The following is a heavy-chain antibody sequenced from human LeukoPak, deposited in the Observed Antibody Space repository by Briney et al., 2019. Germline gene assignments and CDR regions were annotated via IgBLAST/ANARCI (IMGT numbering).Heavy chain of an antibody. D-gene: IGHD2-15*01. CDR2: ISSSSSYI. Sequence: GGSLRLSCAASGFTFSSYSMNWVRQAPGKGLEWVSSISSSSSYIYYADSVKGRFTISRDNAKNSLYLQMNSLRAEDTAVYYCARDRSYCSGGSCYPPHYGMDVWGKGTTATVSS. CDR3: ARDRSYCSGGSCYPPHYGMDV. V-gene: IGHV3-21*01. J-gene: IGHJ6*04. CDR1: GFTFSSYS.